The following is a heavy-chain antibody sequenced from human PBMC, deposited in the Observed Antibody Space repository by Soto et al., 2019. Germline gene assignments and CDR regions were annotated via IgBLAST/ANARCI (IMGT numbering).Heavy chain of an antibody. CDR1: GFTVTDFA. D-gene: IGHD2-8*01. CDR3: AKGDQERQWVFLHN. J-gene: IGHJ4*02. CDR2: ISGSAGDT. Sequence: HPAGSLRLSCVGYGFTVTDFAMIWVRQARGKGMDWVSAISGSAGDTFYADSVKGRFTISRDNSKRTLYLEMHSLRAEDTAVYYCAKGDQERQWVFLHNWGQGTLVTVSS. V-gene: IGHV3-23*01.